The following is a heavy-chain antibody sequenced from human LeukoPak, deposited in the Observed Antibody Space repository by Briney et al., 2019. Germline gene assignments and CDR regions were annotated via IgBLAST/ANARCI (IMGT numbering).Heavy chain of an antibody. D-gene: IGHD6-19*01. Sequence: GGCLRLSCAASGFTFNTYAMYWVRQAPGKGLEWVSGIFVSGGSAHYADSVKGRFTISRDNSKNTVYLQMNSLRAEDTAVYYCAKTTTGYSSGRYPGWPADSWGQGALVTVSS. CDR1: GFTFNTYA. CDR3: AKTTTGYSSGRYPGWPADS. CDR2: IFVSGGSA. J-gene: IGHJ4*02. V-gene: IGHV3-23*01.